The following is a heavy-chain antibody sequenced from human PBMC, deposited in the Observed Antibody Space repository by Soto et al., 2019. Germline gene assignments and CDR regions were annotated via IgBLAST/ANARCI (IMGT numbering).Heavy chain of an antibody. J-gene: IGHJ4*02. CDR1: GGSIISTAW. D-gene: IGHD4-17*01. Sequence: QVQLQESGPGLVQPSGTLSLTCTISGGSIISTAWWSRVRQPPGKGLEWIGEIFLGGRTNYNPSQKSRVTISVDRSKNQFSLKLSSVTAADTAVYYCARWAETTYFDYWGQGILVTVSS. CDR3: ARWAETTYFDY. CDR2: IFLGGRT. V-gene: IGHV4-4*02.